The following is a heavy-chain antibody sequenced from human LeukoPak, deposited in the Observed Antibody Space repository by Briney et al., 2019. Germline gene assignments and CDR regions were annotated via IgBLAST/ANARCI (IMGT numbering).Heavy chain of an antibody. J-gene: IGHJ4*02. Sequence: GGSLRLSCAGSGFTFSSYWMSWVRQAPGKGLEWVANIRQDGDEKYYVDSVKGRFTISRDNAQDSLYLQMNSLRAEDTAVYYCARDLKYSFGFDSWGQGTLVTVSS. CDR2: IRQDGDEK. D-gene: IGHD5-18*01. CDR3: ARDLKYSFGFDS. V-gene: IGHV3-7*01. CDR1: GFTFSSYW.